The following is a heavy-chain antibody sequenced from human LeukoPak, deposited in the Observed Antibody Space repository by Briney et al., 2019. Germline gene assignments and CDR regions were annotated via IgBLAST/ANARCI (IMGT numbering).Heavy chain of an antibody. CDR1: GFTFSSYS. J-gene: IGHJ6*02. CDR2: ISSSGSTI. Sequence: GGSLRLSCAASGFTFSSYSMNWVRQAPGKGLEWVSYISSSGSTIYYADSVKGRFTISRDNAKNSLYLQMNSLRAEDTAVYYCAREIQKNGYYYYYYGMDVWGQGTTVTVSS. V-gene: IGHV3-48*04. CDR3: AREIQKNGYYYYYYGMDV. D-gene: IGHD5-18*01.